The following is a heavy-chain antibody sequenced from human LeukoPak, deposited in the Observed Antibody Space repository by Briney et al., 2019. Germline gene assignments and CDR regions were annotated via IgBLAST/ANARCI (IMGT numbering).Heavy chain of an antibody. CDR3: AQDLAYIRFDT. Sequence: GGTLRLSCAASGFIFSSHGMNWVRQAPGKGLEWVSGISPSGDITYYADSVKGRFTISRDNSKNTVYLQMDSLRFEDAAVYYCAQDLAYIRFDTWGQGTLVTVSS. CDR1: GFIFSSHG. V-gene: IGHV3-23*01. D-gene: IGHD1-1*01. J-gene: IGHJ5*02. CDR2: ISPSGDIT.